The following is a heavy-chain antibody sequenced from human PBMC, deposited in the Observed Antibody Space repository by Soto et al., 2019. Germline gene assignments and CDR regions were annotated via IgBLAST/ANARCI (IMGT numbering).Heavy chain of an antibody. D-gene: IGHD5-12*01. CDR2: INHSGST. V-gene: IGHV4-34*01. CDR3: ARFGNSGDAGRYYYYYYGMDG. J-gene: IGHJ6*02. CDR1: GGSFSGYY. Sequence: SETLSLTCAVYGGSFSGYYWTWIRQPPGTGLEWIGEINHSGSTNYNPSLKSRVTISVDTSKNQFSLKLSSVTAADTAVYYCARFGNSGDAGRYYYYYYGMDGWGQGNTVTVSS.